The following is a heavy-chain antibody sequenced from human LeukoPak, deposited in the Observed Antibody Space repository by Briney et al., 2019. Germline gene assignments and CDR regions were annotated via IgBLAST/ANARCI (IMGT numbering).Heavy chain of an antibody. V-gene: IGHV4-34*01. CDR1: GGSFSGYY. D-gene: IGHD6-19*01. Sequence: SETLSLTSAVYGGSFSGYYWSWVRPPPGKGLEWIGEINHSGSTNYNPSLKSRVPISVDTSKNQFSLKLSSVTAADTAVYYCARGSIAVAGVSYYYYYMDVWGKGTTVTVSS. CDR3: ARGSIAVAGVSYYYYYMDV. J-gene: IGHJ6*03. CDR2: INHSGST.